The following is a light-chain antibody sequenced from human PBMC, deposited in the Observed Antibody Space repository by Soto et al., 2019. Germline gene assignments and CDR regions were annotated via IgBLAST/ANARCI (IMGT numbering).Light chain of an antibody. Sequence: EIVLTQSPDTLSLFPGERATLSCRASQSVSSTYLAWYKQKLGQAPRLLIFGASSRATGIPDRLSGSASGTDFTLTISRLQPEDFAVYYCQQYGSSRWTFGQGTKVDIK. CDR2: GAS. CDR3: QQYGSSRWT. CDR1: QSVSSTY. J-gene: IGKJ1*01. V-gene: IGKV3-20*01.